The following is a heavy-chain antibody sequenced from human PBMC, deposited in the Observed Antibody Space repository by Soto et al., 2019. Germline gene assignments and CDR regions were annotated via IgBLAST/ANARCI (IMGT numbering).Heavy chain of an antibody. CDR2: VSGNGDST. V-gene: IGHV3-23*01. J-gene: IGHJ4*02. CDR1: GFTFNSYA. CDR3: AKGFCSGGSCYSRLFDY. D-gene: IGHD2-15*01. Sequence: EVQLLESGGGLVQPGGSLRLSCAASGFTFNSYAMSWVRQAPGKGLEWVSAVSGNGDSTYYADSVKGRFTISRDNSKSPLSLQMSGLRAEDTAVYYCAKGFCSGGSCYSRLFDYWGQGTLVTVSS.